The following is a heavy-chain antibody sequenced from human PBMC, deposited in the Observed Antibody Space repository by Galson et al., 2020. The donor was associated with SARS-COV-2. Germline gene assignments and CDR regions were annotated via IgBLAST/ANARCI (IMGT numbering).Heavy chain of an antibody. CDR2: FYSGNT. CDR1: DFAVSNNY. Sequence: GGSLRLSCAASDFAVSNNYLSWVRQAPGKGLEWVSVFYSGNTNYAYSLSVRFTVSSDKSKNSVSLQMDILRLEDTAVYCCVSDQNLWGQGTLVTVSS. J-gene: IGHJ5*02. CDR3: VSDQNL. V-gene: IGHV3-53*01.